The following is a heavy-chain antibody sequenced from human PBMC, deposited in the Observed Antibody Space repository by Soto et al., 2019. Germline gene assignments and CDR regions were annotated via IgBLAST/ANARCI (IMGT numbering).Heavy chain of an antibody. CDR1: GYTFSIYG. V-gene: IGHV1-18*01. Sequence: GASVKVSCKASGYTFSIYGINWLQQAPGQGLEWMGWTRPNNGNTKYAQNLQGRVTMTTDTSTSTAYMELRSLRPDDTAVYYCVRDLDGSGSYYTDYWGQGTLVTVSS. D-gene: IGHD3-10*01. J-gene: IGHJ4*02. CDR3: VRDLDGSGSYYTDY. CDR2: TRPNNGNT.